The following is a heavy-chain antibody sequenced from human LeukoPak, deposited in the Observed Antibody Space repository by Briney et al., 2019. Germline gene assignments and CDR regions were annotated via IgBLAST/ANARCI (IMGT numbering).Heavy chain of an antibody. CDR1: GYTFTSYY. D-gene: IGHD4-17*01. CDR3: ARDLFAEVTTTEFDY. V-gene: IGHV1-46*01. J-gene: IGHJ4*02. Sequence: GASVKVSCKKSGYTFTSYYMHWVRQAPGQGLEWMGIINPSGGSTTYAQKFQGRVTMTKDTSTSTVYMELNSLRSEDTAVYYCARDLFAEVTTTEFDYWGQGTLVTVSS. CDR2: INPSGGST.